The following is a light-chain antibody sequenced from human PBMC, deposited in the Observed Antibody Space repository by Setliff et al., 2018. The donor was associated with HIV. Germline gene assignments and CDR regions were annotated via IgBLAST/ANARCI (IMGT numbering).Light chain of an antibody. CDR3: SSYTSSSTYV. J-gene: IGLJ1*01. CDR2: DVS. Sequence: QSALTQPASVSGSPGQSITISCTGTSSDIGGYNYVSWYQHHPGKAPKLMIYDVSKRPSGVSNRFSGSKSGNTASLTISGLQVEDEAAYYCSSYTSSSTYVFATGTKVTVL. CDR1: SSDIGGYNY. V-gene: IGLV2-14*03.